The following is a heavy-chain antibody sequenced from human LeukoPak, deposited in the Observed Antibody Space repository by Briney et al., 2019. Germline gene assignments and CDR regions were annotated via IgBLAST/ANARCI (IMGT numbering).Heavy chain of an antibody. CDR1: GFTFSDSV. CDR3: ATQTSRSRGSSWYGYAFDI. J-gene: IGHJ3*02. D-gene: IGHD6-13*01. CDR2: ISNNGGST. Sequence: GGSLRLSCAASGFTFSDSVMHWVRQAPGRGLEYVSAISNNGGSTYYVNSAKGRFTISRDNSKNTLYLQMGSLGAEDMAVYYCATQTSRSRGSSWYGYAFDIWGQGTLVTVSS. V-gene: IGHV3-64*01.